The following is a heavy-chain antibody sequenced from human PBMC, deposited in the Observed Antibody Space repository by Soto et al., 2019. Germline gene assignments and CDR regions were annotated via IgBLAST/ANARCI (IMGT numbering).Heavy chain of an antibody. Sequence: QLQLQESGSGLVKPSQTLSLTCAVSGGSISSGGYSWSWIRQPPGKGLEWIGYIYHSGSTYYNPSLKSRVTLSVDRSKNQFSLKLSSVTAADTAVQYSARVAMATILFDYWGQGTLVTVSS. D-gene: IGHD5-12*01. V-gene: IGHV4-30-2*01. CDR1: GGSISSGGYS. J-gene: IGHJ4*02. CDR3: ARVAMATILFDY. CDR2: IYHSGST.